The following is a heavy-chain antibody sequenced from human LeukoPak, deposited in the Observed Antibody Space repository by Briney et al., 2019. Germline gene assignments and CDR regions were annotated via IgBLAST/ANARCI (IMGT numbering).Heavy chain of an antibody. CDR1: GGSTSSGDYY. Sequence: SETLSLTCTVSGGSTSSGDYYWSWIRQPPGKGLEWIGYIYYSGSTNYNPSLKSRVTISVDTSKNQFSLKLSSVTAADTAVYYCARLTRKPGIAAAGTRYYFDYWGQGTLVTVSS. CDR3: ARLTRKPGIAAAGTRYYFDY. J-gene: IGHJ4*02. CDR2: IYYSGST. D-gene: IGHD6-13*01. V-gene: IGHV4-61*08.